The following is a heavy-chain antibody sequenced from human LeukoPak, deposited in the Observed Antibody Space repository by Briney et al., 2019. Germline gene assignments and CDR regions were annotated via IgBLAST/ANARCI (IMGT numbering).Heavy chain of an antibody. CDR3: TRLRFLEWLFPDY. V-gene: IGHV3-49*04. CDR2: FGSKAYGGTK. J-gene: IGHJ4*02. Sequence: PGGSLGFSCTAPGFTFGDNAMSWVRQAPGKGLKWVGLFGSKAYGGTKEYAASVKGRFTISRDDSKSIAYLQMNSLKTEDTAVYYCTRLRFLEWLFPDYWGQGTLVTVSS. D-gene: IGHD3-3*01. CDR1: GFTFGDNA.